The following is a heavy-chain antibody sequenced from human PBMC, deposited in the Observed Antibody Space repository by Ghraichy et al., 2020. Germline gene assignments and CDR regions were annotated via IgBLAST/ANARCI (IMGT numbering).Heavy chain of an antibody. CDR2: IYYSGST. V-gene: IGHV4-59*01. J-gene: IGHJ4*02. Sequence: SETLSLTCTVSGGSISSYYWSWIRQPPGKGLEWIGYIYYSGSTNYNPSLKSRVTISVDTSKNQFSLKLSSVTAADTAVYYCARLDCSGGSCVPQDYWGQGTLVTVSS. D-gene: IGHD2-15*01. CDR3: ARLDCSGGSCVPQDY. CDR1: GGSISSYY.